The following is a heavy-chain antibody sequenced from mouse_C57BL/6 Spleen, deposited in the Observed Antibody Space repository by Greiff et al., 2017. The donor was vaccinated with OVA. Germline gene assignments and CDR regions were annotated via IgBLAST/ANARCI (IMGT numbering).Heavy chain of an antibody. CDR1: GYTFTGYW. D-gene: IGHD2-5*01. V-gene: IGHV1-9*01. CDR3: ARRNIVTNCDY. Sequence: QVQLQQSGAELMQPGASVKLSCKATGYTFTGYWIEWVKQRPGHGFEWIGEILPGSGSLNYNEKSKGKATFTADTSSNTAYKQLSRLTTEDSAIYYCARRNIVTNCDYWGQGTTLTVSS. J-gene: IGHJ2*01. CDR2: ILPGSGSL.